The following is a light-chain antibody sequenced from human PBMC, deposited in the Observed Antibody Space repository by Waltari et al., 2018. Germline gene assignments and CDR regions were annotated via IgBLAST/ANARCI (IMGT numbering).Light chain of an antibody. Sequence: SYELTQPPSVSVSPGQPARTTCSGDALPQQYASWYQQKPGQAPVLVIYKDSERPSGIPERFSGSSSGTTVTLTISGVQAEDEADYYCQSADSSGTYYVFGTGTKVTVL. V-gene: IGLV3-25*03. CDR2: KDS. J-gene: IGLJ1*01. CDR3: QSADSSGTYYV. CDR1: ALPQQY.